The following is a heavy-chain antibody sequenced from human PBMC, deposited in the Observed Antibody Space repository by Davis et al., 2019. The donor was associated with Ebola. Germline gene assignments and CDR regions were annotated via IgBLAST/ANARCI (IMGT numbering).Heavy chain of an antibody. Sequence: MPSETLSLTCAVYGGSFSGYYWSWIRQPPGKGLEWIREINHSGSTNYNPSLTSRVTISVDTSKNQFSLKLSSVTAADTAVYYCASDHNYDSSGYNGMDVWGQGTTVTVSS. CDR2: INHSGST. D-gene: IGHD3-22*01. CDR1: GGSFSGYY. V-gene: IGHV4-34*01. J-gene: IGHJ6*02. CDR3: ASDHNYDSSGYNGMDV.